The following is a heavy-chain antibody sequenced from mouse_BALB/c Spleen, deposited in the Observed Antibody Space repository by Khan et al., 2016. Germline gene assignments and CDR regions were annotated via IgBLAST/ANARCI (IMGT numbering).Heavy chain of an antibody. CDR2: ISSGGTT. V-gene: IGHV5-6-5*01. CDR1: GFTFITYA. CDR3: SREANAMDD. J-gene: IGHJ4*01. Sequence: EVELVESGGGLVKPGGSLKLSCAASGFTFITYAMSWVRQTPEKRLEWVASISSGGTTYYPDRMKGRFTISRDNARNILYLQMSSRRCEDTARYYCSREANAMDDWGQEASVTVS.